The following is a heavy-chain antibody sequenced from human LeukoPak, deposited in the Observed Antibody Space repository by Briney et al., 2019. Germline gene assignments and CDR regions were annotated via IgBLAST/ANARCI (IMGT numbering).Heavy chain of an antibody. J-gene: IGHJ4*02. CDR3: ARGLGFLEWSLDY. V-gene: IGHV4-59*01. Sequence: SETLSLTCTVSGGSISSYYWSWIRQPPGKGLEWVGYIYYSGSTNYNPSLKRRVTISVDTSKNQFSLKLSSVTAADTAVYYCARGLGFLEWSLDYWGQGTLVTVSS. CDR1: GGSISSYY. CDR2: IYYSGST. D-gene: IGHD3-3*01.